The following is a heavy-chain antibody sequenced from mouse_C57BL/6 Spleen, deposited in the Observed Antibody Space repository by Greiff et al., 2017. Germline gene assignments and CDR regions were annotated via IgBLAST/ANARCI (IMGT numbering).Heavy chain of an antibody. CDR3: ARKSYYGNWYFDV. D-gene: IGHD1-1*01. CDR1: GYTFTDYY. V-gene: IGHV1-26*01. J-gene: IGHJ1*03. Sequence: VQLQQSGPELVKPGASVKISCKASGYTFTDYYMNWVKQSHGKSLEWIGDINPNNGGTSYNQKFKGKATLTVDKSSSTAYMELRSLTSEDSAVYYCARKSYYGNWYFDVWGTGTTVTVSS. CDR2: INPNNGGT.